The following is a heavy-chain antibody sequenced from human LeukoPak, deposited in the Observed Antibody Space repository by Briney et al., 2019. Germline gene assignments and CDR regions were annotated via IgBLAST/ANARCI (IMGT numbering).Heavy chain of an antibody. CDR3: ARTSLTGYSSSWYRVLAIDI. CDR2: ISAYNGNT. Sequence: ASVKVSCKSSGYTFTSYGISWVRQAPGQGLEGMGGISAYNGNTNYAQKLQGRVTMTTDTSTSTAYMELRSLRSDDTAVYYCARTSLTGYSSSWYRVLAIDIWGQGTMVTVSS. J-gene: IGHJ3*02. D-gene: IGHD6-13*01. V-gene: IGHV1-18*01. CDR1: GYTFTSYG.